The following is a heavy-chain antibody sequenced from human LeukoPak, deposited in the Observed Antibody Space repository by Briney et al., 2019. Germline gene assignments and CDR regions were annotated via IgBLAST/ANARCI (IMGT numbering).Heavy chain of an antibody. CDR1: GGSFNRGTFF. Sequence: SETLSLTCAVPGGSFNRGTFFWTWIRQPPGKGLEWIGYISNSGSTNYNPSLKSRVTISSDTSKTQFSLRLTSVTAADTAVYYCARSPSGYRFDSWGQGTLVTVSS. D-gene: IGHD3-22*01. CDR3: ARSPSGYRFDS. J-gene: IGHJ4*02. V-gene: IGHV4-61*01. CDR2: ISNSGST.